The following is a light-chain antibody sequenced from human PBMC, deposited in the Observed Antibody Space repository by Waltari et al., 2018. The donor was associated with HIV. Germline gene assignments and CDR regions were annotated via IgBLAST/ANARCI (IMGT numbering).Light chain of an antibody. J-gene: IGLJ2*01. CDR3: SSYAGSSTFVI. CDR2: EVS. CDR1: SSDVGTYKH. Sequence: QSALTQPASVSGSPGQSITISCPGSSSDVGTYKHVSWYQQHPGKAPRPIIYEVSKRPSGVSNRYSASKSGKTASLTVSGLRAEDEADYYCSSYAGSSTFVIFGGGTKLTVL. V-gene: IGLV2-23*02.